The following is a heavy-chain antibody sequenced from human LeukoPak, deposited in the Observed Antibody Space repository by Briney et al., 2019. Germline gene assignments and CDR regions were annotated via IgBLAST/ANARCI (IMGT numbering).Heavy chain of an antibody. Sequence: SETLSLTXTVSGGSISSYYWSWIRQAPGKGLEWIGYIYYSGSTNYNPSLKSRVTISVDTSKNQFSLKLSSVTAADTAVYYCAREAITNRTVVWGQGTLVTVSS. CDR3: AREAITNRTVV. D-gene: IGHD4-23*01. CDR2: IYYSGST. CDR1: GGSISSYY. J-gene: IGHJ4*02. V-gene: IGHV4-59*01.